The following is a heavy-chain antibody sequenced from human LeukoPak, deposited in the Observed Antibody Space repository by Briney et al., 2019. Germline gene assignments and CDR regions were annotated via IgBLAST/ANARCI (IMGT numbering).Heavy chain of an antibody. CDR3: ARGIPRVVVVVAATNLSFDY. CDR1: GYTFTGYY. Sequence: ASVKVSCKASGYTFTGYYMHWVRQAPGQGLEWMGWINPNSGGTNYAQKFQGRVTMTRDTSISTAYMELSRLRSDDTAVYYCARGIPRVVVVVAATNLSFDYWGQGTLVTVSS. J-gene: IGHJ4*02. V-gene: IGHV1-2*02. CDR2: INPNSGGT. D-gene: IGHD2-15*01.